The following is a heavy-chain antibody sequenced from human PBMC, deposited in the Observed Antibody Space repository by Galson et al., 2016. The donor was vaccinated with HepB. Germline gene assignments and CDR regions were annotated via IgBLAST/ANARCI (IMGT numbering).Heavy chain of an antibody. CDR1: GFTFRDHY. CDR3: AREGRMGYSYENDAFDI. V-gene: IGHV3-11*01. D-gene: IGHD5-18*01. CDR2: IDSTTNSI. Sequence: SLRLSCAASGFTFRDHYMSWIRQAPGKELEWVSYIDSTTNSIHYADSVKGRFTISRDNARNSLFLQMNSLRAEDTALYYCAREGRMGYSYENDAFDIWGQGKMVTVSS. J-gene: IGHJ3*02.